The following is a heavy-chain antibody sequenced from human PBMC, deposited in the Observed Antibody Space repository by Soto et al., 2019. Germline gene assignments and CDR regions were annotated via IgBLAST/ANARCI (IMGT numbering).Heavy chain of an antibody. V-gene: IGHV1-69*13. J-gene: IGHJ6*02. CDR1: GGTFSSYA. CDR3: ARRGASSSSVSWLPPDYYYGMDV. D-gene: IGHD6-6*01. CDR2: IIPIFGTA. Sequence: ASVKVSCKASGGTFSSYAISWVRQAPGQGLEWMGGIIPIFGTANYAQKFQGRVTITADESTSTAYMELSSLRSEDTAVYYCARRGASSSSVSWLPPDYYYGMDVWGQGTTVTVSS.